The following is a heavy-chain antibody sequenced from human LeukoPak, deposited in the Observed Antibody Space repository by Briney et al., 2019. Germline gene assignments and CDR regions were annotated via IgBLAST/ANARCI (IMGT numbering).Heavy chain of an antibody. CDR1: GGSISSYY. Sequence: SETLSLTCTVSGGSISSYYWSWIRPPPGKGREWIGYIYYSGTTNYNPSLQSRVTISVATSKNQFSLKLSSVTAADTALYYCARDRASAGGFDYWGQGTLVTVSS. D-gene: IGHD2-15*01. CDR3: ARDRASAGGFDY. J-gene: IGHJ4*02. CDR2: IYYSGTT. V-gene: IGHV4-59*01.